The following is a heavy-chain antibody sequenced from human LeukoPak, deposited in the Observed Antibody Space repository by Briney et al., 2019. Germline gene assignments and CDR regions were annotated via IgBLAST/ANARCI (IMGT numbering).Heavy chain of an antibody. CDR2: IIPIFGTA. CDR1: GGTFGSYA. V-gene: IGHV1-69*13. Sequence: GASVKVSCKASGGTFGSYAISWVRQAPGQGLEWMGGIIPIFGTANYAQKFQGRVTITADESTSTAYMELSSLRSEDTAVYYCARDLWPPVRYDSSGYGDYWGQGTLSPSPQ. CDR3: ARDLWPPVRYDSSGYGDY. D-gene: IGHD3-22*01. J-gene: IGHJ4*02.